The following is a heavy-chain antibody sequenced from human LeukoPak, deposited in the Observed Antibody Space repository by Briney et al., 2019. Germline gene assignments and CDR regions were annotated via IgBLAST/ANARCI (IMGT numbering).Heavy chain of an antibody. CDR2: ISGSGGST. CDR3: AKEMIVVVIYYFDY. Sequence: GGSLRLSCAASGFTFSSYGMSWVREAPGKGLEWVSAISGSGGSTYYADSVKGRFTISRDNSENTLYLQMNSLRAEDTAVYYCAKEMIVVVIYYFDYWGQGTLVTVSS. J-gene: IGHJ4*02. CDR1: GFTFSSYG. V-gene: IGHV3-23*01. D-gene: IGHD3-22*01.